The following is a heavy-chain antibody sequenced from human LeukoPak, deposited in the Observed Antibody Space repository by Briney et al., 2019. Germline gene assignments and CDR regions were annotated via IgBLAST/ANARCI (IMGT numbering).Heavy chain of an antibody. D-gene: IGHD6-19*01. V-gene: IGHV4-34*01. CDR3: ARTIAVAGPDY. Sequence: GSLRLSCAASGFTFSSYGMSWVRQAPGRGLEWIGEINHSGSTNYNPSLKSRVTISVDTSKNQFSLKLSSVTAADTAVYYCARTIAVAGPDYWGQGTLVTVSS. CDR2: INHSGST. J-gene: IGHJ4*02. CDR1: GFTFSSYG.